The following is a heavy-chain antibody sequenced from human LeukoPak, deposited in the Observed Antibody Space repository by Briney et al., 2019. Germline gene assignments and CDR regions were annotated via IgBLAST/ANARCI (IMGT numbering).Heavy chain of an antibody. CDR2: IRSAANGYAT. CDR1: GFTFSGSA. Sequence: GGSLRLSCAASGFTFSGSALRWVRQASGKGLEWAGRIRSAANGYATAYAASVKGRFTISRDDSKNTAYLQMDSLKTEDTAVYYCTGNYYGSGSYPDFDYWGQGTLVTVSS. J-gene: IGHJ4*02. CDR3: TGNYYGSGSYPDFDY. V-gene: IGHV3-73*01. D-gene: IGHD3-10*01.